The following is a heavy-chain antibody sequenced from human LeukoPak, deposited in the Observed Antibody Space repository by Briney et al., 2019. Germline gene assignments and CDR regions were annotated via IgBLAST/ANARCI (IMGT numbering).Heavy chain of an antibody. CDR2: FSGGGDS. J-gene: IGHJ4*02. V-gene: IGHV3-23*01. CDR3: GKEVERHFDLKY. D-gene: IGHD2/OR15-2a*01. Sequence: GGSLRLSCAVSGFTSGIYAVSWVRQAPGKGLEWVSAFSGGGDSYYANSVRGRFTISRDNSKKILYLQMNSLRAEDTAVYYCGKEVERHFDLKYWGQGTLVTVSS. CDR1: GFTSGIYA.